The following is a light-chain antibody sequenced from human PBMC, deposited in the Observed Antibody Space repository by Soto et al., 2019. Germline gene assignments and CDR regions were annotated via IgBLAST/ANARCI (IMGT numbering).Light chain of an antibody. Sequence: EIVMTQFPATLSVSPGERATLSCRASQSVRSNLAWYQQKPGQAPRLLIFAASTRATGIPDRFSGSGSGTDFTLTISRLEPEDFEVYYCQQYGSSPGTFGQGTKVDIK. CDR2: AAS. CDR1: QSVRSN. CDR3: QQYGSSPGT. V-gene: IGKV3-20*01. J-gene: IGKJ1*01.